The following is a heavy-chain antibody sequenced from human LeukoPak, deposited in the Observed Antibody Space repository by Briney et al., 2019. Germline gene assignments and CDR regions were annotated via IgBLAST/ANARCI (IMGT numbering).Heavy chain of an antibody. J-gene: IGHJ4*02. CDR3: ARFELDSGGYASNFDS. CDR2: ISGSSSHT. D-gene: IGHD3-22*01. V-gene: IGHV3-11*06. CDR1: GFSFSDYY. Sequence: GGSLRLSCVVSGFSFSDYYMNWIRQAPGKGLEWLSYISGSSSHTLYADSVKGRFTISRDNAKNSLYLQMNSLRAEDTAVYYCARFELDSGGYASNFDSWGQGTLVTVSS.